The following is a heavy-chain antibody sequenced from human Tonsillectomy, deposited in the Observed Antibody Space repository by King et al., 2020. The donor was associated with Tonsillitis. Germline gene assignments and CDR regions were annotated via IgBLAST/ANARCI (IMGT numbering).Heavy chain of an antibody. CDR3: ASEIAYFDY. D-gene: IGHD2-21*01. CDR1: GGSFSDYY. J-gene: IGHJ4*02. Sequence: VQLQQWGTGLLKPSETLSLTCAVYGGSFSDYYWTWIRQPPGKGLEWIGEINHSGNSDYNPSLKSRVTISLDTSKNQFSLRLSSVTAADTAVYYCASEIAYFDYWGQGTLVTVSS. CDR2: INHSGNS. V-gene: IGHV4-34*01.